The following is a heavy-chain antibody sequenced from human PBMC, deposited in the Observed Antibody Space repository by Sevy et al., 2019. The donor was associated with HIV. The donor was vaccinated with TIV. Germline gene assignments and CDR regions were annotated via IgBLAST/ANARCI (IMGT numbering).Heavy chain of an antibody. CDR1: GFNLSSYA. Sequence: GGSLRLSCAASGFNLSSYAMHWVRQAPGKGLEWVAVISHDGSNKYYAYSVKGRFTISRDNSKNTLYLQMNSLRAEDTAVYYCARDPYSSGWYPSYYGMDVWGQGSTVTVSS. J-gene: IGHJ6*02. CDR2: ISHDGSNK. CDR3: ARDPYSSGWYPSYYGMDV. D-gene: IGHD6-19*01. V-gene: IGHV3-30*04.